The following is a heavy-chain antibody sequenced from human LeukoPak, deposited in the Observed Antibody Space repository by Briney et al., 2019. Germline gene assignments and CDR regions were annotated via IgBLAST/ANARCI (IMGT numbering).Heavy chain of an antibody. CDR3: ARGPHLDYYGSGSSYNWFDP. CDR1: GGSISSYY. Sequence: PSETLSLTCTVSGGSISSYYWTWIRQPPGKGLEWIGYINYSGITNYNPSLKSRVTISVDKSRNQFSLKLNSVTAADTAVYYCARGPHLDYYGSGSSYNWFDPWGQGTLVTVSS. CDR2: INYSGIT. V-gene: IGHV4-59*01. J-gene: IGHJ5*02. D-gene: IGHD3-10*01.